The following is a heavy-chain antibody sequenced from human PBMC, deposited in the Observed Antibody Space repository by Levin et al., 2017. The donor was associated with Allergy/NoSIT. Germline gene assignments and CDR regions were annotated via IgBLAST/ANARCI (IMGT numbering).Heavy chain of an antibody. D-gene: IGHD2-21*01. V-gene: IGHV3-23*01. CDR2: LNYNGDT. J-gene: IGHJ5*02. CDR3: AKDVRVRAIGNWFDP. Sequence: RPGGSLRLSCTVSGFTFSRSVMSWLRQAPGKGLEWVAALNYNGDTYYADSVKGRFTISRDESRTTLYLQMSSLRAEDSATYYCAKDVRVRAIGNWFDPWGQGTLVSVSS. CDR1: GFTFSRSV.